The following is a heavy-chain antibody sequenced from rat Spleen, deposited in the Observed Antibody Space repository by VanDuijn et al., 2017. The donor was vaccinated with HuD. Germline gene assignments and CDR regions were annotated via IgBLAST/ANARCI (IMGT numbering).Heavy chain of an antibody. CDR2: ISYDGSST. CDR1: GFTFSDYY. J-gene: IGHJ4*01. Sequence: EVQLVESGGGLVQPGRSLKLSCAASGFTFSDYYMAWVRQAPTKGLEWVATISYDGSSTYYRDSVKGRFTISRDNAKSTLYLQMDSLRSEDTATYYCARSHNNYGVMDAWGQGASVTVSS. V-gene: IGHV5-7*01. CDR3: ARSHNNYGVMDA. D-gene: IGHD1-10*01.